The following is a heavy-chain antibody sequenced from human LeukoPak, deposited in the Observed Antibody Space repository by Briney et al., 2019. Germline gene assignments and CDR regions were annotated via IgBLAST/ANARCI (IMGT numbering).Heavy chain of an antibody. CDR1: GFTFSSYA. V-gene: IGHV3-23*01. J-gene: IGHJ4*02. CDR3: AKGADWGSGLRIFDY. Sequence: GGSLRLSCAASGFTFSSYAVSWVRQAPGKGLEWVSAISGSGGSTYYADSVKGRFTISRDNSKNTLYLQMNSLRAEDTAVYYCAKGADWGSGLRIFDYWGQGTLVTVSS. D-gene: IGHD7-27*01. CDR2: ISGSGGST.